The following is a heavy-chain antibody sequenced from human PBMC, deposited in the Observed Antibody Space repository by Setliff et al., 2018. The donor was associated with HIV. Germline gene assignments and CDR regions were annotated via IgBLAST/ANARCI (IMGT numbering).Heavy chain of an antibody. J-gene: IGHJ1*01. CDR2: ISYDGSNK. Sequence: PGGSLRLSCAASGFTFSSYAMHWVRQAPGRGLEWVAVISYDGSNKYYADSVKGRFTISRDNSKNTLYLQMNSLRAEDTAVYYCTTDTLTTFGGFLVEYFQHWGQGTLVTVSS. CDR3: TTDTLTTFGGFLVEYFQH. CDR1: GFTFSSYA. V-gene: IGHV3-30*01. D-gene: IGHD3-16*01.